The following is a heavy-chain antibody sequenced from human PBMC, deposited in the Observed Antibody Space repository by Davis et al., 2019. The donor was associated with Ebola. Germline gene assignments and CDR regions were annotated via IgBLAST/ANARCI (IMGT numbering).Heavy chain of an antibody. V-gene: IGHV1-3*01. J-gene: IGHJ4*02. CDR3: AIRIAGLGNDY. CDR2: INAGNGNT. CDR1: GYTFTSYA. D-gene: IGHD2-15*01. Sequence: ASVKVSCKASGYTFTSYAMHWVRQAPGQRLEWMGWINAGNGNTKYSQNFQGRVTITRDTSASTAYMELSSLRSEDTAVYYCAIRIAGLGNDYWGQGTLVTVSS.